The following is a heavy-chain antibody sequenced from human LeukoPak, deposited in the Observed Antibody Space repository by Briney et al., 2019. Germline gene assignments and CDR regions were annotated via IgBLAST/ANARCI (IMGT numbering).Heavy chain of an antibody. CDR1: GGSFSGYD. V-gene: IGHV4-34*01. Sequence: SETLSLTCAVYGGSFSGYDWSWIRQPPGKGLEWIGEINHSGSTNYNPSLKSRVTISVDTSKNQFSLKLSSVTAADTAVYYCARGYYDYVWGSQPQNWFDPWGQGTLVTVSS. CDR2: INHSGST. J-gene: IGHJ5*02. CDR3: ARGYYDYVWGSQPQNWFDP. D-gene: IGHD3-16*01.